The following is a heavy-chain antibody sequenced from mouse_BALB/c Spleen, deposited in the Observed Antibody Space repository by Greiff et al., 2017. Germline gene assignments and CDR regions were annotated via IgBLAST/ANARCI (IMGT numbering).Heavy chain of an antibody. CDR2: ISSGGST. J-gene: IGHJ2*01. D-gene: IGHD2-14*01. CDR3: ARGDRYEYYFDY. V-gene: IGHV5-6-5*01. CDR1: GFTFSSYA. Sequence: EVQLQESGGGLVKPGGSLKLSCAASGFTFSSYAMSWVRQTPEKRLEWVASISSGGSTYYPDSVKGRFTISRDNARNILYLQMSSLRSEDTAMYYCARGDRYEYYFDYWGQGTTLTVSS.